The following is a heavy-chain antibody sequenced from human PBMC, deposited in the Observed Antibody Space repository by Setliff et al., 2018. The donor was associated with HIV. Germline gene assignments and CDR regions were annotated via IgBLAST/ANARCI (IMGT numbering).Heavy chain of an antibody. CDR1: GASSSSHY. D-gene: IGHD2-8*01. Sequence: SETLSLTCTVSGASSSSHYWSWIRQPPGKAPEWIGYVYNSGTTKYNPSLKSRVTISVDTSKNQFSLKVNSVTAADTAMYFCARESPDGLDYWGQGTLVTVSS. CDR2: VYNSGTT. CDR3: ARESPDGLDY. J-gene: IGHJ4*02. V-gene: IGHV4-4*08.